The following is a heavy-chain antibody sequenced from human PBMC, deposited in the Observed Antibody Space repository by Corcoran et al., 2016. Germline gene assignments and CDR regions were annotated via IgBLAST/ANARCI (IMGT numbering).Heavy chain of an antibody. CDR1: GFTFSSYS. Sequence: EVQLVESGGGLVQPGGSLRLSCAASGFTFSSYSMNWVRQAPGKGLEWVSYISSSSSTIYYADSVKGRFTISRDNAKNSLYLRMNSLRDEDTAVYYCARAAAVTYDAFDIWGQGTMVTVSS. J-gene: IGHJ3*02. CDR2: ISSSSSTI. CDR3: ARAAAVTYDAFDI. V-gene: IGHV3-48*02. D-gene: IGHD2-15*01.